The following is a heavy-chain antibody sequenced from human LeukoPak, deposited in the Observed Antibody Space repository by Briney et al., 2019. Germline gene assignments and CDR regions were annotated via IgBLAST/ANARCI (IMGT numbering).Heavy chain of an antibody. Sequence: PGGSLRLSCAASGFTFSSYAMHWVRQAPGKGLEWVAVISYDGSNKYYADSVKGRFTISRDNSKNTLYLQMNSLRAEDTAVYYCARDPIVVGMKTHAFDIWGQGTMVTVSS. D-gene: IGHD2-21*01. J-gene: IGHJ3*02. V-gene: IGHV3-30-3*01. CDR1: GFTFSSYA. CDR3: ARDPIVVGMKTHAFDI. CDR2: ISYDGSNK.